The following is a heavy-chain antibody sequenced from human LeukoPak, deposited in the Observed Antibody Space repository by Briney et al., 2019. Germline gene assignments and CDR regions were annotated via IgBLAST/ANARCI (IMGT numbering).Heavy chain of an antibody. J-gene: IGHJ6*03. CDR1: GYTFTSYG. V-gene: IGHV1-18*01. CDR3: ARTADPNYYYYYYMDV. Sequence: GASVKVSCKASGYTFTSYGISWVRQAPGQGLEWMGWISAYNGNTNYAQKLQGRVTMTTDTSTSTAHMELRSLRSDDTAVYYCARTADPNYYYYYYMDVWGKGTTVTVSS. D-gene: IGHD6-13*01. CDR2: ISAYNGNT.